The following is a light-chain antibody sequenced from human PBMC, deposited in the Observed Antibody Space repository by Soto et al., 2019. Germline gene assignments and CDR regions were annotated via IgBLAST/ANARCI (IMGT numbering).Light chain of an antibody. CDR2: GAS. V-gene: IGKV3-20*01. Sequence: EIVLTQSPGTLSLSPGERATLSCRASQSISSSYLAWYQQISGQAPRLLIYGASVRATGIPDRFSGSGSGTDFTLTISRLEPEDFAVYFCQQYGSSPVTFGGGTKVDIK. CDR1: QSISSSY. CDR3: QQYGSSPVT. J-gene: IGKJ4*01.